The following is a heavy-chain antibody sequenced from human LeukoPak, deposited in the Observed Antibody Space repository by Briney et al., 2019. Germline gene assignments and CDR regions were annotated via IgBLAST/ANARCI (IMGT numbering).Heavy chain of an antibody. Sequence: PGGSLILSCAASGFTFSSYDMHWVRQATGKGLEWVSAIGTAGDTYYPGSVKGRFTISRENAKNSLYLQMNSLRAGDTAVYYCARVTAADAFDIWGQGTMVTVSS. CDR2: IGTAGDT. CDR1: GFTFSSYD. D-gene: IGHD5-18*01. J-gene: IGHJ3*02. CDR3: ARVTAADAFDI. V-gene: IGHV3-13*01.